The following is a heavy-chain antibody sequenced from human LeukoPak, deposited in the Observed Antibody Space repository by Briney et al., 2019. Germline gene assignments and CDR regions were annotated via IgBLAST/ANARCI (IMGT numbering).Heavy chain of an antibody. D-gene: IGHD3-16*02. Sequence: PGGSLRLSCAASGFTFSSYAMHWVRQAPGKGLEWVAVISYDGSNKYYADSVKGRFTISRDNSKNTLYLQMNSLRAEDTAVYYCARDPLASYYFDYWGQGTLVTVSS. V-gene: IGHV3-30-3*01. CDR3: ARDPLASYYFDY. CDR2: ISYDGSNK. CDR1: GFTFSSYA. J-gene: IGHJ4*02.